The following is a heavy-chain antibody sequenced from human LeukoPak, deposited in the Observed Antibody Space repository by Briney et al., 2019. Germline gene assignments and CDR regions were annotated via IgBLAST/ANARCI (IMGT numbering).Heavy chain of an antibody. J-gene: IGHJ4*02. CDR3: ARHEPPGARRHLDY. CDR1: GGSISSSY. V-gene: IGHV4-59*08. CDR2: IYNTGTT. Sequence: SETLSLTCNVSGGSISSSYWSWIRQPPGKGLEWVGYIYNTGTTNYNPSLNSRVTISVDTSKNQLSLRLSSVTAADTALYYCARHEPPGARRHLDYWGQGTLVTVSS. D-gene: IGHD1-14*01.